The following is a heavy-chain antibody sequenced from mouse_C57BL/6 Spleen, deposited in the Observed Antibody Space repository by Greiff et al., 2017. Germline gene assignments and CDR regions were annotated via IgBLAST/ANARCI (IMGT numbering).Heavy chain of an antibody. V-gene: IGHV5-6*01. CDR2: ISSGGSYT. J-gene: IGHJ2*01. Sequence: EVKLVESGGDLVKPGGSLKLSCAASGFTFSSYGMSWVRQTPDKRQEWVATISSGGSYTYYPDSVKGRFTISRDNAKNTLYLQMSSLKSEDTAMYYCARHYGGTGFDYWGQGTTLTVSS. D-gene: IGHD1-1*01. CDR1: GFTFSSYG. CDR3: ARHYGGTGFDY.